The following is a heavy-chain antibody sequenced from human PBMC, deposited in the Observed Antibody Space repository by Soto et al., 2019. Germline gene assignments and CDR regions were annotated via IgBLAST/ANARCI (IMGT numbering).Heavy chain of an antibody. CDR1: GYSLTSYW. CDR3: ARHSGHLRDSSSWSRGGMDV. V-gene: IGHV5-10-1*01. J-gene: IGHJ6*02. D-gene: IGHD6-13*01. Sequence: GESLKISCKGSGYSLTSYWISWVRPMPGKSPEGMGRIDPSDSYTNYSPSFQGHVTISADKSISTAYLQWSSLKASDTAMYYCARHSGHLRDSSSWSRGGMDVWGQGTTVTVSS. CDR2: IDPSDSYT.